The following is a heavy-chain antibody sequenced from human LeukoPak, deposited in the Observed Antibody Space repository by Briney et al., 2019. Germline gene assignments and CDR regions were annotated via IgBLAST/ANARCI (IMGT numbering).Heavy chain of an antibody. V-gene: IGHV4-59*01. CDR3: ARGTIAVAGPRYNWFDP. Sequence: SETLSLTCNVSGSSISSYYWSWIRQPPGKGLEWIGYIYYSGSTNYNPSLKSRVTISVDTSKNQFSLKLSSVTAADTAVYYCARGTIAVAGPRYNWFDPWGQGTLVTVSS. CDR1: GSSISSYY. J-gene: IGHJ5*02. CDR2: IYYSGST. D-gene: IGHD6-19*01.